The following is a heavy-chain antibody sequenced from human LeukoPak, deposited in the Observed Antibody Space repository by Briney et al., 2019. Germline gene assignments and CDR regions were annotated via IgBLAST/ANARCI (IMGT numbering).Heavy chain of an antibody. J-gene: IGHJ6*02. Sequence: GGSLRLSCAASGFTFSSYGMRWVRQAPGKGLEWVAVIWYDGSNKYYADSVKGRFTISRDNSKNTLYLQMNSLRAEDTAVYYCARDLKRSSGWFVDYYYYYGMDVWGQGTTVTVSS. CDR3: ARDLKRSSGWFVDYYYYYGMDV. CDR1: GFTFSSYG. CDR2: IWYDGSNK. V-gene: IGHV3-33*01. D-gene: IGHD6-19*01.